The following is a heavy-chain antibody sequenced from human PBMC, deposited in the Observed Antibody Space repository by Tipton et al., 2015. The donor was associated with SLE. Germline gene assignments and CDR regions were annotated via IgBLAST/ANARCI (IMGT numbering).Heavy chain of an antibody. CDR3: AKENGGDYGHYQYGMDV. CDR2: LNSDGTFT. J-gene: IGHJ6*04. CDR1: GFTLSPYW. Sequence: GSLRLSCAASGFTLSPYWLPWVRQAPGKGLVWVSRLNSDGTFTTHADSVKGRFTISRDNARNTLYLQMNSLRPEDTAVYFCAKENGGDYGHYQYGMDVWGEGTTVTVFS. V-gene: IGHV3-74*01. D-gene: IGHD4-17*01.